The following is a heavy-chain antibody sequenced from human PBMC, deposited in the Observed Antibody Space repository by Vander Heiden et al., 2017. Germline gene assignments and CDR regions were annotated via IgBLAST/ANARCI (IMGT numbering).Heavy chain of an antibody. CDR1: GFTFSSYA. CDR2: SSGSGGST. CDR3: AKDGNGSPLYYYGMDV. D-gene: IGHD1-26*01. Sequence: EVQLLESGGGLVQPGGSLRLSCAASGFTFSSYAMSWVRQAPGKGLEWVSASSGSGGSTYYADSVKGRFTISRDNSKNTLYLQMNSLRAEDTAVYYCAKDGNGSPLYYYGMDVWGQGTTVTVSS. J-gene: IGHJ6*02. V-gene: IGHV3-23*01.